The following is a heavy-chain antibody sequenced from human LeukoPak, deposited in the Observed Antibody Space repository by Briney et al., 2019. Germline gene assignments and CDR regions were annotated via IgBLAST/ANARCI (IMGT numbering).Heavy chain of an antibody. V-gene: IGHV3-9*03. J-gene: IGHJ4*02. Sequence: GGSLRLSCAASGFTFDDYAMHWVRQAPGKDLEWVSGISWNSGSIGYADSVKGRFTISRDNAKNSLYLQMNSLRAEDMALYYCAKGYSRSYSAALDYWGQGTLVTVSS. CDR2: ISWNSGSI. CDR1: GFTFDDYA. CDR3: AKGYSRSYSAALDY. D-gene: IGHD1-26*01.